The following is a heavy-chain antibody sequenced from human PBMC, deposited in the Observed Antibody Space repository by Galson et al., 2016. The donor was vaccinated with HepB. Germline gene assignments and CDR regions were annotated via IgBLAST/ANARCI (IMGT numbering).Heavy chain of an antibody. Sequence: SLRLSCAASGFTFSSYAMTWVRQAPGKGLEWASAIGGSGGSTYYADSAKGRFTISRDNSKNTLYLQMKSLRAEDTAIYYCARERTKLEFDPWGQGTLVTVSS. CDR2: IGGSGGST. D-gene: IGHD1-1*01. CDR3: ARERTKLEFDP. CDR1: GFTFSSYA. V-gene: IGHV3-23*01. J-gene: IGHJ5*02.